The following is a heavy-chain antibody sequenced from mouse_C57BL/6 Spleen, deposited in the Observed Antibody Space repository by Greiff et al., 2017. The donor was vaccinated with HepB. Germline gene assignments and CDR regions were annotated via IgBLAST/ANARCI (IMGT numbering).Heavy chain of an antibody. CDR3: ARHYGYDVGFDY. CDR2: INPNNGGT. CDR1: GYTFTDYY. V-gene: IGHV1-26*01. Sequence: VQLQQSGPELVKPGASVKISCKASGYTFTDYYMNWVKQSHGKSLEWIGDINPNNGGTSYNQKFKGKATLTVDKSSSTAYMELRSLTSEDSAVYYCARHYGYDVGFDYWGQGTTLTVSS. J-gene: IGHJ2*01. D-gene: IGHD2-2*01.